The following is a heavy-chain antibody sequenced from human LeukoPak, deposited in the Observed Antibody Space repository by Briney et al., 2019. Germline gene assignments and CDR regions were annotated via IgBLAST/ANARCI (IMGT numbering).Heavy chain of an antibody. Sequence: GRSLRLSCTASGFTFGDYAMSWVRQAPGKGLEWVSAISGSGGSTYYADSVKGRFTISRDNPKNTLYLQMNSLRAEDTAVYYCAKSALRAALDAFDIWGQGTMVTVSS. D-gene: IGHD2-15*01. J-gene: IGHJ3*02. CDR3: AKSALRAALDAFDI. V-gene: IGHV3-23*01. CDR1: GFTFGDYA. CDR2: ISGSGGST.